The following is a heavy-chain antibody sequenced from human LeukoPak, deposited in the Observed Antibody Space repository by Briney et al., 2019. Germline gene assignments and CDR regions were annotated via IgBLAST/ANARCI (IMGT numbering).Heavy chain of an antibody. V-gene: IGHV3-23*01. D-gene: IGHD6-19*01. CDR2: ISGSGGST. J-gene: IGHJ4*02. Sequence: GGSLRLSCAASGFTFSSYAMSWVRQAPGKGLEWVSAISGSGGSTYYADSVKGRFTISRDNSKNTLYLQMSSLRAEDTAVYYCAKGGSGWYSIGYWGQGTLVTVSS. CDR3: AKGGSGWYSIGY. CDR1: GFTFSSYA.